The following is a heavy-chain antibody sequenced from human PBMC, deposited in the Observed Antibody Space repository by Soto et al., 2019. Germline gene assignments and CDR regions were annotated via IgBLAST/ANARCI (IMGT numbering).Heavy chain of an antibody. CDR1: GFSLSTSGVG. V-gene: IGHV2-5*02. Sequence: QITLKESGPTLVKPTQTLTLTCTFSGFSLSTSGVGVGWIRQPPGKALEWLAVIYWDDSKHNSPSLETRLTXXTXXSTNQLVLTISNLDPGDTATYYGEHKGYGEYPLDYWGQGPLVTVSS. CDR3: EHKGYGEYPLDY. CDR2: IYWDDSK. J-gene: IGHJ4*02. D-gene: IGHD4-17*01.